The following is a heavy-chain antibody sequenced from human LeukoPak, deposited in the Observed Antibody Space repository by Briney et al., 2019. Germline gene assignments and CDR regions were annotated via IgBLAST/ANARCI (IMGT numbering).Heavy chain of an antibody. D-gene: IGHD5-18*01. V-gene: IGHV3-74*01. Sequence: TGGSLRLSCAASGFTFSGYSMSWVRQAPGKGLVWVSRINSDGSTTTYADSVKGRFTISRDNAKNTLYLQMNSLRAEDTAVYYCARGYIYGYDCWGQGALVTVSS. CDR3: ARGYIYGYDC. J-gene: IGHJ4*02. CDR1: GFTFSGYS. CDR2: INSDGSTT.